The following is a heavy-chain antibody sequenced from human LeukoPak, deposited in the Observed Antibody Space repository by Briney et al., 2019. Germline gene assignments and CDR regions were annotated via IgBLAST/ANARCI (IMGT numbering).Heavy chain of an antibody. V-gene: IGHV3-7*01. CDR2: IKQDGSEK. J-gene: IGHJ5*02. Sequence: PGGSLRLSCVASGFTFSNYYMSWVRQAPGKGLEWVANIKQDGSEKYYVDSVKGRFTISRDNAKNSLYLQMNSLRAEDTAVYYCAREEGWFDPWGQGTLVTVSS. CDR1: GFTFSNYY. CDR3: AREEGWFDP.